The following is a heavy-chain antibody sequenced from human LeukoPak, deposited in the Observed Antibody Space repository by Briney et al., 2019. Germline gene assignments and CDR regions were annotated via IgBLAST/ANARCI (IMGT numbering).Heavy chain of an antibody. CDR1: GFTFSSNA. V-gene: IGHV3-23*01. CDR3: AGAYSSGWNYFDC. Sequence: PGGSLRLSCAAAGFTFSSNAMSWVRQAPGKGLEWVSAMSGSGGDTYYADSVKGRFTISRDNSKNTVYLQMNSLRAEDTAVYYCAGAYSSGWNYFDCWGQETLVTVSS. D-gene: IGHD6-19*01. J-gene: IGHJ4*02. CDR2: MSGSGGDT.